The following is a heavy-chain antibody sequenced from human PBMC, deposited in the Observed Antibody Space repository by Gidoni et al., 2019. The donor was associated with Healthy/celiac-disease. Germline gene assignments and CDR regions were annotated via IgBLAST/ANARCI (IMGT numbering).Heavy chain of an antibody. J-gene: IGHJ3*02. CDR3: TSITIFGVVWAFDI. CDR2: KANSYAT. V-gene: IGHV3-73*01. Sequence: KANSYATAYAVSVKGRFTISRDDSKTTAYLQMNSLKTEDTAVYYCTSITIFGVVWAFDIWGQGTMVTVSS. D-gene: IGHD3-3*01.